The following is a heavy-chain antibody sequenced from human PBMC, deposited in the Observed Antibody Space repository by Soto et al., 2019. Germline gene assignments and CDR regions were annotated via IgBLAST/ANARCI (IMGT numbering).Heavy chain of an antibody. Sequence: GESLKISCKGSGYSFTSYWIGWVRQMPGKGLEWMGIIYPGDSDTRYSPSFQGQVTISADKSISTAYLQWSSLKASDTAMYYCARPLEVSSFHDAFDIWGQGTMVTVSS. D-gene: IGHD2-2*01. CDR3: ARPLEVSSFHDAFDI. J-gene: IGHJ3*02. V-gene: IGHV5-51*01. CDR1: GYSFTSYW. CDR2: IYPGDSDT.